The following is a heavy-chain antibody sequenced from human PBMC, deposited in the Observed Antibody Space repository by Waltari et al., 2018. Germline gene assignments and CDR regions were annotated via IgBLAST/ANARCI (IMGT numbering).Heavy chain of an antibody. CDR2: IRYDGSNK. J-gene: IGHJ4*02. D-gene: IGHD6-19*01. V-gene: IGHV3-30*02. CDR1: GFIFRRYG. Sequence: QVRLVESGGGVVQPGGSLRLSCATSGFIFRRYGMHWVRQAPGKGLEWVTYIRYDGSNKYYADSVKGRFTISRDSSKNTLYLQMNSLRAEDTAVYYCARDRGWPNYLDYWGQGSLVTVSS. CDR3: ARDRGWPNYLDY.